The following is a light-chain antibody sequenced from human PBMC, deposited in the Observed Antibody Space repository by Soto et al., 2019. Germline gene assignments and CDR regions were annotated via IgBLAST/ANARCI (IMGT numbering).Light chain of an antibody. CDR2: AVS. Sequence: QSALTQPASVSGSPGQSITISCTGTSSDVGVYNYVSWYQQHPGKAPKLMMYAVSNRPSGVSTRFSGSKSGHTASLTISGLQAEDEADYHCSSYTTSSTLLYVFGTGTKLTVL. V-gene: IGLV2-14*01. CDR3: SSYTTSSTLLYV. CDR1: SSDVGVYNY. J-gene: IGLJ1*01.